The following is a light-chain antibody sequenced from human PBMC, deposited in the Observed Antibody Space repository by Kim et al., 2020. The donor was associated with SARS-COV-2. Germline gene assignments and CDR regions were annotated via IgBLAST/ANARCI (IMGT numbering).Light chain of an antibody. CDR2: QDS. CDR1: KLGDKY. J-gene: IGLJ2*01. Sequence: SVSPGKTASITCAGDKLGDKYACWYQQKPGQSPVLVIYQDSKRPSGIPERFSGSNSGNKATLTISGTQAMDEADYYCQAWDSSTVVFGGGTQLTVL. CDR3: QAWDSSTVV. V-gene: IGLV3-1*01.